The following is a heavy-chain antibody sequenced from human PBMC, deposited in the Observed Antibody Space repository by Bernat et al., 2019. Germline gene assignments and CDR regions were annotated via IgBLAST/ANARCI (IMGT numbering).Heavy chain of an antibody. V-gene: IGHV4-30-2*01. D-gene: IGHD2-2*02. J-gene: IGHJ6*04. Sequence: QLQLQESGSGLVKPSQTLSLTCAVSGGSISSGGYSWSWIRQPPGKCLEWIGYIYHSGSTYYNPSLKSRVTISVDRSKNQLSLNLSSVTAADTAVYYCAGGEPAAIPYYYYGMDVWGEGTTVTVSS. CDR3: AGGEPAAIPYYYYGMDV. CDR1: GGSISSGGYS. CDR2: IYHSGST.